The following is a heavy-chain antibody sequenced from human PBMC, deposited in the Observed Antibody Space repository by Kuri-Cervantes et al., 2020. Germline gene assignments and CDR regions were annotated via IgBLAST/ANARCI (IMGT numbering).Heavy chain of an antibody. J-gene: IGHJ3*02. Sequence: SCKASGFTFSSYAMHWVRQAPGKGLEWVAVISYDGSNKYYADSVKGRFTISRDNSKNTLYLQMNSLRAEDTAVYYCARDGRIAVAGVTYDAFDIWGQGTMVTVSS. CDR3: ARDGRIAVAGVTYDAFDI. D-gene: IGHD6-19*01. CDR2: ISYDGSNK. V-gene: IGHV3-30-3*01. CDR1: GFTFSSYA.